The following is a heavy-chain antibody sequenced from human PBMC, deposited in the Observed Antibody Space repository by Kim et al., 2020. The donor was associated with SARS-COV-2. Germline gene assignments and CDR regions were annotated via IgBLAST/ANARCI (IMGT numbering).Heavy chain of an antibody. J-gene: IGHJ4*02. D-gene: IGHD3-10*01. CDR1: GGSISSGGYY. CDR2: IYYSGST. V-gene: IGHV4-31*03. CDR3: ARSRAVDYYADY. Sequence: SETLSLTCTVSGGSISSGGYYWSWIRQHPGKGLEWIGYIYYSGSTYYNPSLKSRVTISVDTSKNQFSLKLSSVTAADTAVYYCARSRAVDYYADYWGQGTLVTVSS.